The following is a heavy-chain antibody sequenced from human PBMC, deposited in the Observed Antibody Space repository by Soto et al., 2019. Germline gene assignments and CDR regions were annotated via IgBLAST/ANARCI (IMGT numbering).Heavy chain of an antibody. Sequence: QVQLVESGGGVVQPGKYLRLSCVASGFTFSNFGMHWVRQAPGKGLEWVALIYYDGGNKYYADSVKGRFTISRDNSENTLHLQMNSVRAEDTAVYYCARPSYGSPFYYGMDVWGQGTTVTVSS. CDR3: ARPSYGSPFYYGMDV. V-gene: IGHV3-33*01. CDR1: GFTFSNFG. CDR2: IYYDGGNK. J-gene: IGHJ6*02. D-gene: IGHD3-10*01.